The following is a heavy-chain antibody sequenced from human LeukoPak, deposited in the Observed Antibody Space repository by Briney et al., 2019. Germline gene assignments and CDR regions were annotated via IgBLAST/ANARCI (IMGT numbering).Heavy chain of an antibody. CDR1: GYTFTSYD. CDR3: ARGLRYFDWLSYYYYGMDV. Sequence: ASVKVSCKASGYTFTSYDINWVRQATGQGLEWMGWMNPNSGNTGYAQKFQGRVTMTRNTSISTAYMELSSLRSEDTAVYYCARGLRYFDWLSYYYYGMDVWGQGTTVTVSS. V-gene: IGHV1-8*01. J-gene: IGHJ6*02. CDR2: MNPNSGNT. D-gene: IGHD3-9*01.